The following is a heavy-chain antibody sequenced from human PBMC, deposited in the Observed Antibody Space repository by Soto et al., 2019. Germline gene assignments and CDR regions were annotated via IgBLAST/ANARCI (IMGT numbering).Heavy chain of an antibody. Sequence: GGSLRLSCAASGFTFSSYEMNWVRQAPGKGLEWVSYISSSGSTIYYADSVKGRFTISRDNAKNSLYLQMNSLRAEDTAVYYCARMGDGGVPAAMTLFDYWGQGTLVTVSS. D-gene: IGHD2-2*01. CDR2: ISSSGSTI. CDR3: ARMGDGGVPAAMTLFDY. V-gene: IGHV3-48*03. CDR1: GFTFSSYE. J-gene: IGHJ4*02.